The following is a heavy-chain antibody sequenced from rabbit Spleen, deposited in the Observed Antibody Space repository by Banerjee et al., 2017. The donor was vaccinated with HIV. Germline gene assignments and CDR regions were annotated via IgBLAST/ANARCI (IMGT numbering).Heavy chain of an antibody. D-gene: IGHD6-1*01. V-gene: IGHV1S45*01. Sequence: QEQLVESGGGLVKPGASLTLTCKASGFPFSDKAVMCWVRQAPGKGLEWIGCINTATGKPVYATWAKGRFIISTISSTTVTLQMTSLTAADTATYFCARGTYNSYHLWGPGTLVTVS. CDR1: GFPFSDKAV. J-gene: IGHJ6*01. CDR2: INTATGKP. CDR3: ARGTYNSYHL.